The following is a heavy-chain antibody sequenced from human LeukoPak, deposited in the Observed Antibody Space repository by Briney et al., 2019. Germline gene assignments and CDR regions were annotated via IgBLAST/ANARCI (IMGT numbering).Heavy chain of an antibody. J-gene: IGHJ4*02. CDR3: ASGGLYYFDY. Sequence: SETLSLTCAVSGVSISSSNWWSWVRQPPGKGLEWIGEIYHSGSTNYNPSLKSRVTISIDMSKNQFSLKLSSVTAADTAIYYCASGGLYYFDYWGQGTLVTVSS. D-gene: IGHD4-23*01. CDR1: GVSISSSNW. CDR2: IYHSGST. V-gene: IGHV4-4*02.